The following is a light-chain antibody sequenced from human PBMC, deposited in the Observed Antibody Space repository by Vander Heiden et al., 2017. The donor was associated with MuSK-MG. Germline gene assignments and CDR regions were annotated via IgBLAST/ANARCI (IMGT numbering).Light chain of an antibody. V-gene: IGKV1-33*01. Sequence: DMQMTQSPSSLSASEGDRVTMTCQASQDIRNNLNWYQQKPGKAPELLIYDSTNLETGVPSRFSGRGSATRFIFTINNLQPADFATYYSQQNDYPPFTFGHATKVHIK. CDR1: QDIRNN. CDR3: QQNDYPPFT. CDR2: DST. J-gene: IGKJ3*01.